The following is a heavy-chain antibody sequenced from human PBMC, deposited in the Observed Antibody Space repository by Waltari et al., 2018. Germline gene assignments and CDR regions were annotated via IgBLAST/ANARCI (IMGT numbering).Heavy chain of an antibody. J-gene: IGHJ5*02. CDR3: ARGRITFGGVIYNWFDP. CDR2: INPNSGGT. Sequence: QVQLVQSGAEVKKPGASVKVSCKASGYTFTGYYMHWVRQAPGQGLEWMGWINPNSGGTNYAQKFQGRVTMTRDTSISTAYMELSRLRSDDTAVYYCARGRITFGGVIYNWFDPWGQGTLVTVSS. V-gene: IGHV1-2*02. CDR1: GYTFTGYY. D-gene: IGHD3-16*02.